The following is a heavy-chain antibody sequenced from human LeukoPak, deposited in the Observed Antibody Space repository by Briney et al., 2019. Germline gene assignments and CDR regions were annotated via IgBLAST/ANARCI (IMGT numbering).Heavy chain of an antibody. Sequence: SVKVSCKASGGPFSSHAISWVRQAPGQGLEWMGGIIPMYGTTNYAQKFQGRVTITTDYMELSSLRSADTAVYYCARDAYYGSSTVHYDFWGQGTLVTVSS. CDR3: ARDAYYGSSTVHYDF. CDR1: GGPFSSHA. V-gene: IGHV1-69*13. J-gene: IGHJ4*02. D-gene: IGHD6-6*01. CDR2: IIPMYGTT.